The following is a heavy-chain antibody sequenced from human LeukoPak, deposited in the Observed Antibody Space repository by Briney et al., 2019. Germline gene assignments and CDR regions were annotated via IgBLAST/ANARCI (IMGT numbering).Heavy chain of an antibody. CDR1: GFTFSSYA. CDR2: ISGSGGST. D-gene: IGHD2-15*01. CDR3: AKAAVVAATLYYFDY. J-gene: IGHJ4*02. V-gene: IGHV3-23*01. Sequence: TGGSLRLSCVTSGFTFSSYAFHWVRQAPGKGLEWVSAISGSGGSTYYADSVKGRFTISRDNSKNTLYLQMNSLRAEDTAVYYCAKAAVVAATLYYFDYWGQGTLVTVSS.